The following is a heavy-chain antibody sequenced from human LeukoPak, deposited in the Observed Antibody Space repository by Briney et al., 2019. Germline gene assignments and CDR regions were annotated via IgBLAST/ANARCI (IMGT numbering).Heavy chain of an antibody. V-gene: IGHV4-59*01. D-gene: IGHD2-15*01. Sequence: SETLSLTCTVSGGSISSYYWSWIRQPPGKGLEWMGYIFYTGTNYNPSIKSQFIISEDTSKNQLSLKLFSVTASDTAVYYCARMRGTVVVEDAYDVWGQGTLLTVSS. CDR2: IFYTGT. J-gene: IGHJ3*01. CDR1: GGSISSYY. CDR3: ARMRGTVVVEDAYDV.